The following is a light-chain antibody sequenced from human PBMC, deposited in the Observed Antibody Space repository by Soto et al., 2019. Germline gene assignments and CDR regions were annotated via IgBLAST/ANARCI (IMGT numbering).Light chain of an antibody. CDR1: SSDVGGYNY. CDR2: DVS. CDR3: SSYTSSSTLVI. J-gene: IGLJ2*01. Sequence: QSALTQPASVSGSPGQSITNSCTGTSSDVGGYNYVSWYQQHPGKAPKLMIFDVSNRPSGVSNRFSASKSGNTASLTISGLQAEDEADYYCSSYTSSSTLVIFGGGTKVTVL. V-gene: IGLV2-14*01.